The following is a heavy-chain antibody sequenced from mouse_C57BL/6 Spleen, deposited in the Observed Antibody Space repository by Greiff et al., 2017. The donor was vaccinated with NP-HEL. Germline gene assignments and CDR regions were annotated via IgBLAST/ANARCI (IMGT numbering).Heavy chain of an antibody. Sequence: QVQLQQPGAELVRPGTSVKLSCKASGYTFTSYWLHWVKQRPGQGLEWIGVIDPSDSYTNYNQKFKGKATLTVDTSSRTAYMELSSLTSEDSAVYYCARAYGSSYGYFDVWGTGTTVTVSS. D-gene: IGHD1-1*01. CDR1: GYTFTSYW. V-gene: IGHV1-59*01. CDR2: IDPSDSYT. J-gene: IGHJ1*03. CDR3: ARAYGSSYGYFDV.